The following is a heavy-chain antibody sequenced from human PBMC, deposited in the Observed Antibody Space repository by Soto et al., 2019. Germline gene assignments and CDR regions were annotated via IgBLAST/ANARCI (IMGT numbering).Heavy chain of an antibody. J-gene: IGHJ4*02. Sequence: EVQLVESGGGLVQPGGSLRLSCAASGFTVSSYNMNWVRQAPGKGLEWVAHISRSGSPIYYAESVKGRFIISRDHAKNSLYLQMNILRAEDTAVYYCAGAGQQLDYWGQGTLVTVSS. CDR2: ISRSGSPI. D-gene: IGHD6-13*01. CDR3: AGAGQQLDY. CDR1: GFTVSSYN. V-gene: IGHV3-48*01.